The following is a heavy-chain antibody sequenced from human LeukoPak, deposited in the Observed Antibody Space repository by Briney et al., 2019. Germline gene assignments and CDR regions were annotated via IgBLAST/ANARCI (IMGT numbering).Heavy chain of an antibody. D-gene: IGHD1-26*01. J-gene: IGHJ4*02. CDR1: GFTLRSYW. V-gene: IGHV3-74*01. CDR3: ARDVGGAGGY. Sequence: PGGSLRLSCAASGFTLRSYWMHWVRQAPGKWLVWVSRINSDGSSTSYADSVKGRFTISRDNAKNTLYLQMNSLRAEDTAVYYCARDVGGAGGYWGQGTPVTVSS. CDR2: INSDGSST.